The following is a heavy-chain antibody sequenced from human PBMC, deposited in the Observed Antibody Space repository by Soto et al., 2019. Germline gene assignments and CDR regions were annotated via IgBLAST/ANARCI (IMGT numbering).Heavy chain of an antibody. V-gene: IGHV3-23*01. CDR3: AKDCRRLAVSGSAFDF. J-gene: IGHJ4*02. CDR2: ISGSGFKK. D-gene: IGHD6-13*01. CDR1: GFKFETLG. Sequence: PVLSLRLSCAAAGFKFETLGMRCVRQATGKGLEWISSISGSGFKKYYADSVKGRFTISRDNSKSTVYLDMSDLRAEDTAVYYCAKDCRRLAVSGSAFDFWGQGALVTVSS.